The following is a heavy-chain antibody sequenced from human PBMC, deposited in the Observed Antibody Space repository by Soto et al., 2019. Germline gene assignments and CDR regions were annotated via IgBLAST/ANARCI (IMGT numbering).Heavy chain of an antibody. CDR2: IIPIFATA. J-gene: IGHJ6*02. V-gene: IGHV1-69*01. CDR3: ARGEYSSLHYYYYAMDV. CDR1: GGSLSRYT. Sequence: QVQLVQSGAEVKKPGSSVKVSCKASGGSLSRYTISWVRQAPGQGLEWMGGIIPIFATANYAQKFQGRVTVTADESTSTAYMELSSLRSEDTAVYYCARGEYSSLHYYYYAMDVWGQGTTVTVSS. D-gene: IGHD6-6*01.